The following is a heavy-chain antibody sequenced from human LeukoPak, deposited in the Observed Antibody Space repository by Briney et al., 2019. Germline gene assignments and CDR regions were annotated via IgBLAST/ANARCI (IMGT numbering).Heavy chain of an antibody. J-gene: IGHJ5*02. CDR2: INCNTGVT. CDR3: ARVQVVDFDP. D-gene: IGHD2-2*01. CDR1: GYTFTGYY. Sequence: ASVTVSSKTSGYTFTGYYIHWVRQAPGQGLEWMGWINCNTGVTNYAQKFQGRITMTRDTSISTAYMELSSLRSDDTAVYYCARVQVVDFDPWGQGTLVTVSS. V-gene: IGHV1-2*02.